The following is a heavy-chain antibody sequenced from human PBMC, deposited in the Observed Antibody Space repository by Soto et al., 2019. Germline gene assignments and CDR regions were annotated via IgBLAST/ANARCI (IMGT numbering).Heavy chain of an antibody. CDR3: AREVIGSSSKYYMDV. D-gene: IGHD6-6*01. CDR1: GGSFSGYY. J-gene: IGHJ6*03. V-gene: IGHV4-34*01. Sequence: PSETLSLTCAVYGGSFSGYYWSWIRQPPGKGLEWIGEINHSGSTNYNPSLKSRVTISVDTSKNQFSLKLSSVTTADTAVYYCAREVIGSSSKYYMDVWGKGTTVTVSS. CDR2: INHSGST.